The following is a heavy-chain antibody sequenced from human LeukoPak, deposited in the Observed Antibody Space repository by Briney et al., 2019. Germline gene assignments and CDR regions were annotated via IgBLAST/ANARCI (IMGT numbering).Heavy chain of an antibody. CDR2: IIPIFGTA. D-gene: IGHD3-22*01. J-gene: IGHJ4*02. Sequence: GSSVKVSCKASGGTFSSSAISWVRQAPGQGLEWMGGIIPIFGTANYAQKSQARVTITTDESTSTACMELSSLRSEDTAVYYCARGELYYYDSSGSSFDYWGQGTLVTVSS. CDR1: GGTFSSSA. CDR3: ARGELYYYDSSGSSFDY. V-gene: IGHV1-69*05.